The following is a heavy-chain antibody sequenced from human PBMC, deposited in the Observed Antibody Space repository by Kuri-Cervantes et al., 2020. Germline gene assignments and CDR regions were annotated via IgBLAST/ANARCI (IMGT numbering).Heavy chain of an antibody. D-gene: IGHD6-6*01. J-gene: IGHJ4*02. CDR3: AKSSSIAARPDDY. Sequence: GGSLRLSCAASGFTFSSYAMHWVRQAPGKGLEWVAVISDDGSNKYYADSVKGRFTISRDNSKNTLYLQMNSLRGEDTAVYYCAKSSSIAARPDDYWGQGTLVTVSS. CDR2: ISDDGSNK. V-gene: IGHV3-30*04. CDR1: GFTFSSYA.